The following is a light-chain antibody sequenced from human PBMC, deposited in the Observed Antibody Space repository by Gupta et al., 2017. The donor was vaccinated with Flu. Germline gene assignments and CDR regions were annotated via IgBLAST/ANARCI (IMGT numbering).Light chain of an antibody. CDR2: AAS. CDR1: QSISSY. V-gene: IGKV1-39*01. J-gene: IGKJ2*03. CDR3: QQSDSTPPYS. Sequence: QSPSSLSASVGDRVTITCRASQSISSYLNWYQQKPGKAPKLLIYAASSLQSGVPSRFSGSGSGTDFTLTISSLQPEDFATYYCQQSDSTPPYSFGQGTKMEIK.